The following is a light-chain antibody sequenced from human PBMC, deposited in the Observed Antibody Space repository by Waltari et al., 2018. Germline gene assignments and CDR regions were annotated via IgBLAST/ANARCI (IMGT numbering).Light chain of an antibody. V-gene: IGKV3-20*01. CDR3: QKYVNLPAT. CDR1: QSVGRF. Sequence: EIVLTQSPGTLSLSPGDKATLSCRASQSVGRFLAWYQKKPGQAPRLLIYDASTRASGIPDSFSGSGSGTDFSRTISRLEPEDFAVYFCQKYVNLPATFGQGTKVEIQ. J-gene: IGKJ1*01. CDR2: DAS.